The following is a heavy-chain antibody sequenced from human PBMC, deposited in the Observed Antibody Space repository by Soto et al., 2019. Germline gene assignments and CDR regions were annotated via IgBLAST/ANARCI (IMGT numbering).Heavy chain of an antibody. CDR1: GGTFSTYA. CDR2: IIPMSGSP. V-gene: IGHV1-69*01. Sequence: QVQLVQSGAEVKKPGSSVKVSCKASGGTFSTYAINWVRQAPGQGLEWLGGIIPMSGSPNYAQKFQGRVTITADESTSTAYMELSSLRSADTAIYYCARARYSSRWERFDYWGQGTLVTVSS. D-gene: IGHD6-13*01. J-gene: IGHJ4*02. CDR3: ARARYSSRWERFDY.